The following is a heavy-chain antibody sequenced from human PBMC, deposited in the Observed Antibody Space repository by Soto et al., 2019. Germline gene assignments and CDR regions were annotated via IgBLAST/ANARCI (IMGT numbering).Heavy chain of an antibody. V-gene: IGHV4-59*01. CDR2: TYYSGST. J-gene: IGHJ4*02. Sequence: PSETLSLTCTVSGGSISSSYWSWIRQPPGKGLEWIGYTYYSGSTNYNPSLKSRVTISVDTSKNQFSLKLSSVTAADTAVYYCARAPRGNYGYPSYFDYWGQGTLVTVSS. CDR3: ARAPRGNYGYPSYFDY. CDR1: GGSISSSY. D-gene: IGHD3-10*01.